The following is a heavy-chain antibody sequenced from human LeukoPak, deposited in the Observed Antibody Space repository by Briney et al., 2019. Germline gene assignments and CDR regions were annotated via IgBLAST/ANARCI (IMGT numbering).Heavy chain of an antibody. J-gene: IGHJ5*02. D-gene: IGHD5-24*01. V-gene: IGHV4-34*01. Sequence: KTSETLSLTCAVYGGSFSGYYWSWIRQPPGKGLEWIGEINHSGSTNYNPSLKSRVTISVDTSKNQFSLKLSSVTAADTAVYYCARAIETWGQGTLVTVSS. CDR1: GGSFSGYY. CDR2: INHSGST. CDR3: ARAIET.